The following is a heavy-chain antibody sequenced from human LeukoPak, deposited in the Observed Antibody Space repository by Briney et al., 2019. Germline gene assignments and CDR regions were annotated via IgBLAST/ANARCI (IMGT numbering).Heavy chain of an antibody. CDR3: ARVATYYDSSGYNSGYFDY. Sequence: QPGGSLRLSCAASGFTFSSSWIHWVRQVPGKGLVWVSRISSDGITTNYADSVKGRFTISRDNAKNTLYLQMNSLRAEDTAVYYCARVATYYDSSGYNSGYFDYWGQGTLVTVSS. V-gene: IGHV3-74*01. CDR2: ISSDGITT. D-gene: IGHD3-22*01. CDR1: GFTFSSSW. J-gene: IGHJ4*02.